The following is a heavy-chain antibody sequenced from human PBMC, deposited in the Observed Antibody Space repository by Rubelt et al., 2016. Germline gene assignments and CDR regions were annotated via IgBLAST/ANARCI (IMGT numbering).Heavy chain of an antibody. Sequence: QLQLQESGPGLVKPSETLSLTCTVSGGSISSSSYYWGWIRQPPGKGLEWIGRIYYSGSTYYNPSLKSRVTISVDTSKNRFSLKLSSVTAACTAVYYCARGRFLEWLPPDYWGQGTLVTVSS. D-gene: IGHD3-3*01. V-gene: IGHV4-39*01. CDR3: ARGRFLEWLPPDY. J-gene: IGHJ4*02. CDR1: GGSISSSSYY. CDR2: IYYSGST.